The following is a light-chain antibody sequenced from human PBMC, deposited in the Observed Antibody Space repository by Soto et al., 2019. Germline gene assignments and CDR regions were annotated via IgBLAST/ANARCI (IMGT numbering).Light chain of an antibody. Sequence: QSALTQPASVSGSPGQSITISCTGTSSDVGGYDYVSWYQQHPGKAPKLMIYDVSSRPSGVSNRFSASKSGNTASLTISGLQAEDEADYYCSSYTRSSTEVFGTGTRSPS. CDR1: SSDVGGYDY. J-gene: IGLJ1*01. CDR3: SSYTRSSTEV. CDR2: DVS. V-gene: IGLV2-14*01.